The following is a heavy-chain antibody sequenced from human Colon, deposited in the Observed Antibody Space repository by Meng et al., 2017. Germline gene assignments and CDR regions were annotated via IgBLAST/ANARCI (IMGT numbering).Heavy chain of an antibody. CDR3: ARHGGYYQDY. Sequence: QVQLPDSGPGLVKPSGTLSLTCAVSGGSITTNSYWSWVRQSPEKGLEWIGQIDHRGDPYYNPSLKSRVTMSVDRSKSQVSLQLTSVTAADTAVYYCARHGGYYQDYWGQGTLVTVSS. V-gene: IGHV4-4*02. J-gene: IGHJ4*02. D-gene: IGHD4-23*01. CDR1: GGSITTNSY. CDR2: IDHRGDP.